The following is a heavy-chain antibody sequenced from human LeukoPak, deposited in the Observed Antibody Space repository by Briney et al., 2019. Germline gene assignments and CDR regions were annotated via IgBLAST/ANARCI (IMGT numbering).Heavy chain of an antibody. J-gene: IGHJ4*02. D-gene: IGHD5-18*01. V-gene: IGHV1-3*03. CDR3: AKRIQSAMAMGY. Sequence: GASVKVSCKASGYTFTSYAMHWVRQAPGQRLEWMGWINAGNGNTKYSQEFQGRVTITRDTSASTAYMELSSLRAEDTAVYYCAKRIQSAMAMGYWGQGTLVTVSS. CDR2: INAGNGNT. CDR1: GYTFTSYA.